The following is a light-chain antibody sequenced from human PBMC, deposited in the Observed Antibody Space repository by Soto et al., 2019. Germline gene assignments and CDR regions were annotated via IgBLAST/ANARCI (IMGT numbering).Light chain of an antibody. CDR3: QQYNDWPLT. J-gene: IGKJ4*01. V-gene: IGKV3-15*01. Sequence: EIVMTQSPATLSVSPGERATLSCRASQGVSSNLAWYQQKPGQAPRLLMYGASTRATVIPARFSGSGSGTEFTLTISSLQSEDFGLYYCQQYNDWPLTFGGGTKVDIK. CDR1: QGVSSN. CDR2: GAS.